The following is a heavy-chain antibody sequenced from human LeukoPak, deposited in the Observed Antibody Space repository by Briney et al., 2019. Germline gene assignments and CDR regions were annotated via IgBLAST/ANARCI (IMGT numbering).Heavy chain of an antibody. CDR2: IRYDGSNK. CDR3: ATQSYGLFDY. D-gene: IGHD3-10*01. V-gene: IGHV3-30*02. CDR1: GFTFSSYG. Sequence: GGSLRLSCAASGFTFSSYGMHWVRQAPGKGLEWVAFIRYDGSNKYYADSVKGRFTISRDNAKNSLYLQMNSLRAEDTAVYYCATQSYGLFDYWGQGTLVTVSS. J-gene: IGHJ4*02.